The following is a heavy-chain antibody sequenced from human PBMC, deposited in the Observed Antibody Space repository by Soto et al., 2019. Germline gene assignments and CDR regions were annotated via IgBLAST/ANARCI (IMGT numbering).Heavy chain of an antibody. CDR2: IYRTGST. D-gene: IGHD1-7*01. CDR3: ASRDPGTSVDY. Sequence: SETLSLTCAVSGGSFTSNNWWTWVRQPPGQGLEWIGEIYRTGSTNYIPSLKSRVTISLDKSENQFSLKVTSLTAADTAVYYCASRDPGTSVDYWGQGTLVTVSS. J-gene: IGHJ4*02. V-gene: IGHV4-4*02. CDR1: GGSFTSNNW.